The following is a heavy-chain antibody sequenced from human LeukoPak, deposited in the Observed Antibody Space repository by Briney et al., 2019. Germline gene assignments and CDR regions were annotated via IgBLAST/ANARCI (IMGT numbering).Heavy chain of an antibody. D-gene: IGHD6-13*01. Sequence: PGGSLRLSCAASGFTFDDYAMHWVRQAPGKGLGWVSGISWNSGSIGYADSVKGRFTISRDNAKNSLYLQMSSLRAEDTALYYCAKGGGSSSWYGVTYFDYWGQGTLVTVSS. J-gene: IGHJ4*02. CDR2: ISWNSGSI. CDR3: AKGGGSSSWYGVTYFDY. CDR1: GFTFDDYA. V-gene: IGHV3-9*01.